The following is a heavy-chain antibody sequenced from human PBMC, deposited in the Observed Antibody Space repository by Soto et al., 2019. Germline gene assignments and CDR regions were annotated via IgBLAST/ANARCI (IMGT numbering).Heavy chain of an antibody. D-gene: IGHD3-3*01. CDR2: INHSGST. CDR3: AGKVPGITIFGYGNSNWFDP. CDR1: GGSFSGYY. Sequence: SETLSLTCAVYGGSFSGYYWSWIRQPPGKGLEWIGEINHSGSTNYNPSLKSRVTISVDTSKNQFSLKLSSVTAADTAVYYCAGKVPGITIFGYGNSNWFDPWGQGTLVTVSS. V-gene: IGHV4-34*01. J-gene: IGHJ5*02.